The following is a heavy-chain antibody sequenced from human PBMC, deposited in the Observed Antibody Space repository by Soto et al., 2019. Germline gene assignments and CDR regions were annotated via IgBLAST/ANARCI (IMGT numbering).Heavy chain of an antibody. Sequence: GASVKVSCKASGGTFSSYDISWVRQAPGQGLEWMGGIIPIFGTANYAQKFQGRVTITADESTSTAYMELSSLRSEDTAVYYCARGLYCSGGSCPSGNPWGQGTLVTVSS. D-gene: IGHD2-15*01. J-gene: IGHJ5*02. CDR1: GGTFSSYD. CDR2: IIPIFGTA. V-gene: IGHV1-69*13. CDR3: ARGLYCSGGSCPSGNP.